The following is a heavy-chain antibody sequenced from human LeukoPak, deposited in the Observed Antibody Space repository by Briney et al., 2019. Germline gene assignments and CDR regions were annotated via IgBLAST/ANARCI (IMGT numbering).Heavy chain of an antibody. CDR3: ARGPYDSSGYYYAFDI. V-gene: IGHV3-7*04. CDR2: IKQDGSEK. CDR1: GFTFSSYW. D-gene: IGHD3-22*01. Sequence: GGSLRLSCAASGFTFSSYWMSWVRQAPGKGLEWVANIKQDGSEKYYVDSVKGRFTISRDNAKNSLYLQMNSLRAEDTAVYYCARGPYDSSGYYYAFDIWGQGTMVTVPS. J-gene: IGHJ3*02.